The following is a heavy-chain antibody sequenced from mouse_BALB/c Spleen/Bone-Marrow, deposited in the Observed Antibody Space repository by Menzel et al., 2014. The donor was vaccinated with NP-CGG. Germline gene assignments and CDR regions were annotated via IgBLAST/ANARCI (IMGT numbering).Heavy chain of an antibody. CDR3: AREDYGYGAMDY. Sequence: VRLQQSGAELVMPGASVKMSCKASGYTFTDYWMHWVEQRPGRGLEWIGAIDTSDSYTSYNQKFKGKATLTVDESSSTAYMQLSSLTSEDSAVYYCAREDYGYGAMDYWGQGTSVTVSS. CDR2: IDTSDSYT. V-gene: IGHV1-69*01. J-gene: IGHJ4*01. D-gene: IGHD2-2*01. CDR1: GYTFTDYW.